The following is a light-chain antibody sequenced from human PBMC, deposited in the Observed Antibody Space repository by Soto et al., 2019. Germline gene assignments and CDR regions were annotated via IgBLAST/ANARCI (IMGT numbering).Light chain of an antibody. J-gene: IGKJ1*01. CDR2: LGS. Sequence: DLVMTQSPLSLPVTPGEPASISCRSSQSVLHSNGYNYLDWYLQKPGQSPQLLIYLGSNRASGVPDRFSGSGSGTDFTLIISRVEAEDVGVYYCMQALQTPLTFGQGTKVEIK. V-gene: IGKV2-28*01. CDR1: QSVLHSNGYNY. CDR3: MQALQTPLT.